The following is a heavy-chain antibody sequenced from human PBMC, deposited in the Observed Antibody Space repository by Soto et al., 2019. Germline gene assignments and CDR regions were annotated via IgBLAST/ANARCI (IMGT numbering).Heavy chain of an antibody. D-gene: IGHD2-21*02. V-gene: IGHV3-33*01. Sequence: EKGLGWVTVIWYDGSNKYYADSVKGRFTISRDNSKNTLYLQMNSLRAEDTAVYYCAREGPVVVTANDGFDIWGQGTMVTVSS. CDR3: AREGPVVVTANDGFDI. CDR2: IWYDGSNK. J-gene: IGHJ3*02.